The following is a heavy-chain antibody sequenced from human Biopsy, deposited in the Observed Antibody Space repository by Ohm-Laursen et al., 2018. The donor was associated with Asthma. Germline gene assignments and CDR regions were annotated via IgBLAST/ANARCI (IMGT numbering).Heavy chain of an antibody. V-gene: IGHV4-59*01. D-gene: IGHD3-22*01. J-gene: IGHJ4*02. CDR1: GGSIRNYY. CDR3: AREVVSSGFYFDS. CDR2: IYTSGST. Sequence: SDTLSLTCTVSGGSIRNYYWSWIRQPPGRRLEFIGYIYTSGSTNYNPSLKSRVTISADTSMNQFSLKLSSVTAADTAVYYCAREVVSSGFYFDSWGQGTLVTVSS.